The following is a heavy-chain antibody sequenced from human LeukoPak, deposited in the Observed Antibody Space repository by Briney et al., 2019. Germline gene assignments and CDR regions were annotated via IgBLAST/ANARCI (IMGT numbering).Heavy chain of an antibody. CDR1: GFTFSSYA. V-gene: IGHV3-64*01. J-gene: IGHJ4*02. Sequence: GGSLRLSCAASGFTFSSYAMHWVRQAPGKGLEYVSAISSNGGSTYYANSVKGRFTIYRDNSKNTLYLQMGSLRAEDMAVYYCARGGRVTAFFDYWGQGTLVTVSS. CDR2: ISSNGGST. D-gene: IGHD2-21*02. CDR3: ARGGRVTAFFDY.